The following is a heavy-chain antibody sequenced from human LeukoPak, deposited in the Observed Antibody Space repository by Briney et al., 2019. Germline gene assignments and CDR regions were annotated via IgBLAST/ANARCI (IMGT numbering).Heavy chain of an antibody. V-gene: IGHV3-21*01. CDR2: ISSSSSYI. CDR3: ARVARGNSGAFDI. Sequence: AGGSLRLSCAASGFTFSTYSMNWVRQAPGKGLEWVSSISSSSSYIYYADSLKGRFTISRDNAKNSLYLQMNSLRAEDTAVYYCARVARGNSGAFDIWGQGTMVTVSS. D-gene: IGHD4-23*01. J-gene: IGHJ3*02. CDR1: GFTFSTYS.